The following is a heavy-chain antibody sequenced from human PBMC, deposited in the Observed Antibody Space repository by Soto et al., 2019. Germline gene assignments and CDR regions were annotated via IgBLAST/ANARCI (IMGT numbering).Heavy chain of an antibody. V-gene: IGHV1-18*01. CDR3: ARSGQPRSYYYYYYGMDV. J-gene: IGHJ6*02. CDR1: GGTFTSYG. CDR2: ISAYNGNT. Sequence: ASVKVSCKASGGTFTSYGISWVRQAPGQGLEWMGWISAYNGNTNYAQKLQGRVTMTTDTSTSTAYMELRSLRSDDTAVYYCARSGQPRSYYYYYYGMDVWGQGTTVTVSS. D-gene: IGHD3-10*01.